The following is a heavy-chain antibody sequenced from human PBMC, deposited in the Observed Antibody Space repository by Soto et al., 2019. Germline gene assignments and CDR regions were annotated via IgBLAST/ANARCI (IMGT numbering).Heavy chain of an antibody. CDR3: ARDGITMVRGAPNWFDP. CDR1: GYTFTSYA. Sequence: QVQLVQSGAEVKKPGASVKVSCKASGYTFTSYAMHWVRQAPGQRLEWMGWINAGNGNTKYSQKFQGRVTITRDTSASTAYMELSSLRSKDTAVYYCARDGITMVRGAPNWFDPWGQGTLVTVSS. J-gene: IGHJ5*02. V-gene: IGHV1-3*01. D-gene: IGHD3-10*01. CDR2: INAGNGNT.